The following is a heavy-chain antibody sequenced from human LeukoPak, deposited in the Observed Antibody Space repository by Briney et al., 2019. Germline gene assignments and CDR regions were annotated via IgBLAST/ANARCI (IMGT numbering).Heavy chain of an antibody. CDR1: GFTFRSYS. CDR2: ISDSGTTI. V-gene: IGHV3-48*01. CDR3: ARRNTIFGVGYYMDV. D-gene: IGHD3-3*01. Sequence: PGGSLRLSCAASGFTFRSYSMNWVRQAPGKGLEGGSYISDSGTTIYYADSVKGRFTISRSSAWSSLYLQMSSLRAEDTAVYYCARRNTIFGVGYYMDVWGKGTTVTVSS. J-gene: IGHJ6*03.